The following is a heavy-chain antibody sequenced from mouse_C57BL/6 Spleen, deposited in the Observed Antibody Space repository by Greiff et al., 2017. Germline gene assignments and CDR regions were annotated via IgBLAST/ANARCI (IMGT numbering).Heavy chain of an antibody. Sequence: EVMLVESGGGLVKPGGSLKLSCAASGFTFSDYGMHWVRQAPEKGLEWVAYISSGSSTIYYADTVKGRFTISRDNAKNTLFLQMTSLRSEDTAMYYCARPYGSSPYYFDYWGQGTTRTVSS. J-gene: IGHJ2*01. CDR3: ARPYGSSPYYFDY. D-gene: IGHD1-1*01. V-gene: IGHV5-17*01. CDR2: ISSGSSTI. CDR1: GFTFSDYG.